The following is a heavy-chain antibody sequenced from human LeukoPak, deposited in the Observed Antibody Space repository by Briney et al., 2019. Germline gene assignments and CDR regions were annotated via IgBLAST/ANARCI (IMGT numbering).Heavy chain of an antibody. CDR3: ARGKEDCSSTSCYRRYYYYYYMDV. D-gene: IGHD2-2*01. CDR2: IYHSGST. Sequence: SETLSLTCTVSGGSISGGGYYWSWIRQPPGKGLEWIGYIYHSGSTYYNPSLKSRVTISVDRSKNQFSLKLSSVTAADTAVYYCARGKEDCSSTSCYRRYYYYYYMDVWGKGTTVTVSS. V-gene: IGHV4-30-2*01. J-gene: IGHJ6*03. CDR1: GGSISGGGYY.